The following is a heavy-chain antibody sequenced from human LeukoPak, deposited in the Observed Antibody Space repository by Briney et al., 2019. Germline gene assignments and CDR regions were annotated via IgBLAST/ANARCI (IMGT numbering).Heavy chain of an antibody. CDR2: INHSGRT. V-gene: IGHV4-34*01. CDR1: GGSFSGYY. CDR3: ARGACSSTSCYPYWYFDL. D-gene: IGHD2-2*01. Sequence: PSETLSLTCAVYGGSFSGYYWSWIRQPPGKGLEWIGEINHSGRTTYNPSLKSRVTISVDTSKNQFSLKLSSVTAADTAVYYCARGACSSTSCYPYWYFDLWGRGTLVTVSS. J-gene: IGHJ2*01.